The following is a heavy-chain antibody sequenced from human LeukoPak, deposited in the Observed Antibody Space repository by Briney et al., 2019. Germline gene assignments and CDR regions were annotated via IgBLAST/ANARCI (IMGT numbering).Heavy chain of an antibody. D-gene: IGHD3-10*01. CDR1: GGSISSYY. CDR3: ARDPTPDSVWFGESSPFDP. CDR2: IYYSGNT. J-gene: IGHJ5*02. Sequence: SETLSLTCTVSGGSISSYYWSWIRQPPGKGLEWIGYIYYSGNTDYNPSLKSRVTISVDTSKNQFSLKLSSVTAADTAVYYCARDPTPDSVWFGESSPFDPWGQGTLVTVSS. V-gene: IGHV4-59*01.